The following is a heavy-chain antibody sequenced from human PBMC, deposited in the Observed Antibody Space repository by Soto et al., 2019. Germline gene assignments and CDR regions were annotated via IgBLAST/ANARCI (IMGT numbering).Heavy chain of an antibody. CDR2: IYYSGST. Sequence: TLSLTCTVSGGSISSGGYYWSWIRQHPGKGLEWIGYIYYSGSTYYNPSLKSRVTISVDTSKNQFSLKLSSVTAADTAVYYCASTIVLVPAAISYYYYYGMDVWGQGTTVTVSS. CDR3: ASTIVLVPAAISYYYYYGMDV. CDR1: GGSISSGGYY. V-gene: IGHV4-30-4*08. J-gene: IGHJ6*02. D-gene: IGHD2-2*02.